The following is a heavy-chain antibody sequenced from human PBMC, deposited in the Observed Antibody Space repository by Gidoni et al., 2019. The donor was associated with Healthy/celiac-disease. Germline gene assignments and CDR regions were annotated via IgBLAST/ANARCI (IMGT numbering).Heavy chain of an antibody. D-gene: IGHD2-15*01. CDR3: ARGVVTGPYGMDV. Sequence: QVQLQQWGAGLMKPSETLSLTCAVHGGSFSGYDWSWIRQPPVKGLEWIGEINHRGSTNYNPSLKSRVTISVDTSKNQFSLKLSSVTAADTAVYDCARGVVTGPYGMDVWGQGTTVTVSS. CDR1: GGSFSGYD. CDR2: INHRGST. V-gene: IGHV4-34*01. J-gene: IGHJ6*02.